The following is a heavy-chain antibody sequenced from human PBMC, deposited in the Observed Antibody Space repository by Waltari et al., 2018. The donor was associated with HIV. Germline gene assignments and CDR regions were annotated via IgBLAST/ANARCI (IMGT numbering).Heavy chain of an antibody. J-gene: IGHJ4*02. CDR2: IYTSGRT. CDR3: PRAYRPTDIDY. D-gene: IGHD3-16*02. V-gene: IGHV4-61*02. Sequence: RIRQPAGKGLEWIGRIYTSGRTNYSPSLKSRVTILVDTSKNQFSLKLSSVTPADTAVYYCPRAYRPTDIDYWGQGTLVTVSS.